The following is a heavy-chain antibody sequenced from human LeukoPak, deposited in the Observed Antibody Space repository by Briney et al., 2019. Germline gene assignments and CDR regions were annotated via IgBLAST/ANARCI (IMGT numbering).Heavy chain of an antibody. D-gene: IGHD6-19*01. CDR3: AKAGEQWLVTNWFDP. CDR1: GFTFSSYA. Sequence: TGGSLRLSCAASGFTFSSYAMSWVRQAPGKGLEWVSAISGSGGSTYYADSVKGRFTISRDNSKNTLYLQMNSLRAEDTAVYYCAKAGEQWLVTNWFDPWGQGTLVTVSS. J-gene: IGHJ5*02. CDR2: ISGSGGST. V-gene: IGHV3-23*01.